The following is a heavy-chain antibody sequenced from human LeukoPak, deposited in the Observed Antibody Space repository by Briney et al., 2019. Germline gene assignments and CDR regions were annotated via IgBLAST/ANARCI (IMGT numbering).Heavy chain of an antibody. CDR2: IYTSGST. J-gene: IGHJ4*02. CDR3: ARARSYGVDSLIEYFDY. CDR1: GGSISSGSYY. V-gene: IGHV4-61*02. Sequence: ASETLSLTCTVSGGSISSGSYYWSWIRQPAGKGLEWIGRIYTSGSTNYNPSLKSRVTISVDTSKNQFSLKLSSVTAADTAVYYCARARSYGVDSLIEYFDYWGQGTLVTVSS. D-gene: IGHD3-16*01.